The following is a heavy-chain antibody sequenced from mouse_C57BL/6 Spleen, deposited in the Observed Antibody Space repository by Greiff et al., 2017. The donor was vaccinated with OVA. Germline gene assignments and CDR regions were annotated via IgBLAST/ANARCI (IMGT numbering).Heavy chain of an antibody. CDR1: GFTFSDYG. D-gene: IGHD2-12*01. V-gene: IGHV5-17*01. CDR2: ISSGSSTI. J-gene: IGHJ1*03. Sequence: EVKLVESGGGLVKPGGSLKLSCAASGFTFSDYGMHWVRQAPEKGLEWVAYISSGSSTIYYADTVKGRFTISRDNAKNTLFLQMTSLRSEDTAMYYCARPGRRGYFDVWGTGTTVTVSS. CDR3: ARPGRRGYFDV.